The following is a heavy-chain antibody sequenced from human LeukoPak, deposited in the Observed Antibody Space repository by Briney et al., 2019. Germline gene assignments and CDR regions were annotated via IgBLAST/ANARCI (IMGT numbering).Heavy chain of an antibody. V-gene: IGHV3-7*01. Sequence: GGSLRLSCIVSGVNFSNDWMNWVRQAPGEGLEWVANIKHDGSEKYYVTSVKGRFSISRDNAKKSLYVQMNSLRAEDTAVYYCARALSHCLDYWGQGTLVTVSS. CDR3: ARALSHCLDY. J-gene: IGHJ4*02. CDR2: IKHDGSEK. D-gene: IGHD3-16*01. CDR1: GVNFSNDW.